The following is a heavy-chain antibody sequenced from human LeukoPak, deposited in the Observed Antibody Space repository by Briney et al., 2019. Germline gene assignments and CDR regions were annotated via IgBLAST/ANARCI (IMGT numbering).Heavy chain of an antibody. V-gene: IGHV1-2*02. CDR3: AKEADIVSFDL. D-gene: IGHD2-15*01. CDR2: IDPKSGDT. Sequence: ASVKVSCKASGYTFTGNHVHWVRQAPGQGLEWMGWIDPKSGDTMYAQKFQDRVTMTSDKSINTAYIELSGLRSDDTAVYFCAKEADIVSFDLWGRGTLVTVSS. CDR1: GYTFTGNH. J-gene: IGHJ2*01.